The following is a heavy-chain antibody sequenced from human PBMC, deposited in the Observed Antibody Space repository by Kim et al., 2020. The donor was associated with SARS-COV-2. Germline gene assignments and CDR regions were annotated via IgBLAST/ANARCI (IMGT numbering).Heavy chain of an antibody. Sequence: ADSVKGRFTISRDKSKNTLYLKMNSLRAEDTAVYDCAKAGTYYYDSMFDIWGQGTVVTVSS. J-gene: IGHJ3*02. V-gene: IGHV3-23*01. CDR3: AKAGTYYYDSMFDI. D-gene: IGHD3-22*01.